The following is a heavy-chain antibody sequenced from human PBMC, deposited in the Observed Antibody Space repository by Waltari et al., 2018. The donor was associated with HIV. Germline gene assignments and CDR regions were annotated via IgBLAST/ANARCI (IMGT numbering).Heavy chain of an antibody. CDR1: GYTFTNYW. V-gene: IGHV5-51*03. J-gene: IGHJ3*02. D-gene: IGHD3-22*01. CDR3: ARLFYYDTTGYINNAFDI. CDR2: IYPFDSDT. Sequence: DVQLVQSGAEVRKSGESLKISCKASGYTFTNYWIAWVRQMSGEGLEWMGIIYPFDSDTRYNPSFEGQITISADKSLATAYLEWSNLNASDAAIYYCARLFYYDTTGYINNAFDIWGQGTVVTVS.